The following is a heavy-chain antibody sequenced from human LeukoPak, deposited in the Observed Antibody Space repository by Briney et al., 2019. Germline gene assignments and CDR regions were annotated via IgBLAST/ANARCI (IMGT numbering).Heavy chain of an antibody. D-gene: IGHD3-3*01. CDR1: GGSISSSSYY. Sequence: PSETLSLTCTVSGGSISSSSYYWGWIRQPPGKGLEWIVNIYYSGSTYYNPSLKSRVTISVDTSKNQFSLKLSPVTAADTAVYYCARDQRRYDSWSATSFDYWGQGTLVTVSS. J-gene: IGHJ4*02. V-gene: IGHV4-39*07. CDR2: IYYSGST. CDR3: ARDQRRYDSWSATSFDY.